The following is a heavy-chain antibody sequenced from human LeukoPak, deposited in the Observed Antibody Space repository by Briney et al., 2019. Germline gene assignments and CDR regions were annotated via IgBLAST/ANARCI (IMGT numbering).Heavy chain of an antibody. V-gene: IGHV3-30*02. Sequence: GGSLRLSCAASGFTFSSYGMHWVRQAPGKGLEWVAVIWYDGSNKYYADSVKGRFTISRDNSKNTLYLQMNSLRAEDTAVYYCAKERVRYNWSDPYHYFDYWGQGTLVTVSS. CDR1: GFTFSSYG. CDR2: IWYDGSNK. J-gene: IGHJ4*02. CDR3: AKERVRYNWSDPYHYFDY. D-gene: IGHD1-1*01.